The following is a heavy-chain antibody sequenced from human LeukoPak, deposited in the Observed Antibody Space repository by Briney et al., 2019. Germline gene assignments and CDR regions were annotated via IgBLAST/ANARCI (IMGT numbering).Heavy chain of an antibody. J-gene: IGHJ4*02. Sequence: SETLSLTCTVSGGSISSSSYYWGWIRQPPGKGLEWIGSIYYSGSTYYNPSLKSRVTISVDTSKNQFSLKLSSVTAADTAVYYCANYYGSGPFDYWGQGTLVTVSS. CDR1: GGSISSSSYY. V-gene: IGHV4-39*07. CDR3: ANYYGSGPFDY. D-gene: IGHD3-10*01. CDR2: IYYSGST.